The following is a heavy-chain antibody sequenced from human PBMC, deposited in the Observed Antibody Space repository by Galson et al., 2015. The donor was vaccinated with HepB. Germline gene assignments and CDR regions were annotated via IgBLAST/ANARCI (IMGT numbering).Heavy chain of an antibody. D-gene: IGHD3-10*01. Sequence: SLRLSCAASGFTFSSYAMHWVRQAPGKGLEWVAVISYDGSNKYYADSVKGRFTISRDNSKNTLYLQMNSLRAEDTAVYYCAKDRYGSGSTYYYYYYGMDVWGQGTTVTVSS. V-gene: IGHV3-30*04. CDR2: ISYDGSNK. CDR3: AKDRYGSGSTYYYYYYGMDV. CDR1: GFTFSSYA. J-gene: IGHJ6*02.